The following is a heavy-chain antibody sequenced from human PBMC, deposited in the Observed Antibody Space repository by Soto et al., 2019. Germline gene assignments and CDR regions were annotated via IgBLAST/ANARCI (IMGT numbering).Heavy chain of an antibody. Sequence: QVQLVESGGGVVQPGRSLRLSCAASGFTFSSYGMHWVRQAPGKGLEWVEVVWYDGGNKYYVDSVKGRFTISRDNSKNTLYGKMNSLSAEDPAVYYCARNHYDFAPRDHQFDYWGQGTLVTVSS. V-gene: IGHV3-33*01. CDR1: GFTFSSYG. CDR2: VWYDGGNK. J-gene: IGHJ4*02. D-gene: IGHD3-3*01. CDR3: ARNHYDFAPRDHQFDY.